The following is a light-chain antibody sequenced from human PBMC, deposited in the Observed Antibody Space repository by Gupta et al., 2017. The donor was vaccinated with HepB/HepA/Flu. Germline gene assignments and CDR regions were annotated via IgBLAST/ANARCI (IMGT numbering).Light chain of an antibody. CDR2: DVY. CDR3: QVWASDSDNVV. V-gene: IGLV3-21*02. CDR1: NIGMKS. J-gene: IGLJ3*02. Sequence: SYVLTQTPSVSVAPARPALIPCEGDNIGMKSVHWYQQKPGQAPVLVVYDVYDRPSGLPERLSGSHTGSAATLTINRVEAGDEADYYCQVWASDSDNVVFGGGTKLTVL.